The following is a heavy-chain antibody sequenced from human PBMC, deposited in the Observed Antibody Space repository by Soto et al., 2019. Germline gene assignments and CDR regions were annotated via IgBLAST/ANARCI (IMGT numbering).Heavy chain of an antibody. CDR2: IYNDGSYT. J-gene: IGHJ4*02. CDR1: GFIFKMYW. CDR3: TRGPRPISTGTGAY. Sequence: GGSLRLSCAASGFIFKMYWMHWVRQTPGKGLVWISRIYNDGSYTDYADSVRGRFTISRDNVNDTLYLQMNNLRAEDSGLYYCTRGPRPISTGTGAYWGQGTQVTVSS. V-gene: IGHV3-74*01. D-gene: IGHD3-10*01.